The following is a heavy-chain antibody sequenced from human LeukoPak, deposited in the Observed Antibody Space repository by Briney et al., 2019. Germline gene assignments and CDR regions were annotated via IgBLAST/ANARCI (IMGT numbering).Heavy chain of an antibody. V-gene: IGHV4-4*09. Sequence: SETLSFTCTLSGASITDGYWNWIRQSPGKGLQWIGRMYGSGSFFYSPSLMSRLTMSIDTSRNEFSLKLRSVTAADTAVYYCARGGNATFYSGDYWGQGVLVTVSS. CDR3: ARGGNATFYSGDY. CDR1: GASITDGY. CDR2: MYGSGSF. D-gene: IGHD2-2*01. J-gene: IGHJ4*02.